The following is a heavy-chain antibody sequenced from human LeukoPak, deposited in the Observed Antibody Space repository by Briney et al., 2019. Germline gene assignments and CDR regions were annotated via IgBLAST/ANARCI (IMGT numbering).Heavy chain of an antibody. J-gene: IGHJ4*02. D-gene: IGHD5-12*01. CDR2: ISGSGGST. CDR1: GFTLSSYA. V-gene: IGHV3-23*01. CDR3: AKAFRAWLRTVDY. Sequence: QAGGSLRLSCAASGFTLSSYAMSWVRQAPGKGLEWVSAISGSGGSTYYADSVKGRFTISRDNSKNTLYLQMNSLRAEDTAVYYCAKAFRAWLRTVDYWGQGTLVTVSS.